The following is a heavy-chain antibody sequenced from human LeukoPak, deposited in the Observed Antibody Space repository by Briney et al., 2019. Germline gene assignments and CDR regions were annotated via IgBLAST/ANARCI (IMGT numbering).Heavy chain of an antibody. D-gene: IGHD3-22*01. V-gene: IGHV3-30*03. J-gene: IGHJ4*02. CDR2: ISYDGNSK. CDR1: GFTPSTYG. CDR3: ARDKRSGYYYGPYDY. Sequence: GGSLRLSCAASGFTPSTYGMHWVRQAPGKGLEWVAMISYDGNSKQYADLVKGRFTISRDNSKNTLYLQMNSLRAEDTAVYYCARDKRSGYYYGPYDYWGQGTLVTVSS.